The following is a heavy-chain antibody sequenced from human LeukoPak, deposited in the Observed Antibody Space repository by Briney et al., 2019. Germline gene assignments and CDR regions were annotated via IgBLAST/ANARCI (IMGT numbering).Heavy chain of an antibody. CDR3: AREQLVNDAFDI. J-gene: IGHJ3*02. CDR2: ISSSSSYI. Sequence: AGGSLRLSCAASGFTFSSYSMNWVRQAPGKGLEWVSSISSSSSYIYYADSVKGRFTISRDNAKNSLYLQMNSLRAEDTAVYYCAREQLVNDAFDIWGQETMVTASS. D-gene: IGHD6-13*01. V-gene: IGHV3-21*01. CDR1: GFTFSSYS.